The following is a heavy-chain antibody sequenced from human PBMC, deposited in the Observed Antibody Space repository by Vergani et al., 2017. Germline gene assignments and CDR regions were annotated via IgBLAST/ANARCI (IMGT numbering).Heavy chain of an antibody. Sequence: EVQMVESGGGLVKPGGSLRLSCVASGFTFSHYSMNWVRQAPGKGLEWVSAISGSGGSTYYADSVKGRFTISRDNSKNTLYLQMNSLRAEDTAVYYCAKDMDDSWTGYYFYYYYGMDVWGQGTTVTVSS. CDR1: GFTFSHYS. D-gene: IGHD3-9*01. J-gene: IGHJ6*02. CDR2: ISGSGGST. CDR3: AKDMDDSWTGYYFYYYYGMDV. V-gene: IGHV3-23*04.